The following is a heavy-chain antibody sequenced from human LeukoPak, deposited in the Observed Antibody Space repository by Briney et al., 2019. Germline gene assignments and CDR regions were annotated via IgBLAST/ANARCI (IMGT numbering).Heavy chain of an antibody. CDR2: ISSRSSFI. CDR1: EFTFSSYS. Sequence: GGSLRLSCAASEFTFSSYSMNWVRQAPGKGLEWVSSISSRSSFIYYADSVKGRFTISRDNAKNSLYLQTNSLRAEDTAVYYCARAGQEWFGELGFDQWGQGTLVIVSS. CDR3: ARAGQEWFGELGFDQ. V-gene: IGHV3-21*01. D-gene: IGHD3-10*01. J-gene: IGHJ4*02.